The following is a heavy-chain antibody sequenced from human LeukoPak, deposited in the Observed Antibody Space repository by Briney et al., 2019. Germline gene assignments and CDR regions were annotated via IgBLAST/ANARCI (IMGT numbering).Heavy chain of an antibody. CDR3: ARGAERSGYDH. Sequence: GGSLRLSCAASGFTFSSYEMNWVRQAPGKGLEWVSYISSSGSTIYYADSLKGRFTISRDNAKNSLYLQMDSLRGEDTAVYYCARGAERSGYDHWGQGTLVTVAS. D-gene: IGHD3-22*01. V-gene: IGHV3-48*03. CDR2: ISSSGSTI. CDR1: GFTFSSYE. J-gene: IGHJ4*02.